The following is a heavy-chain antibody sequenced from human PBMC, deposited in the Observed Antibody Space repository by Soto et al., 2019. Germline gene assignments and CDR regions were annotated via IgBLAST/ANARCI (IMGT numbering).Heavy chain of an antibody. Sequence: SENLSLTCAVYGGSFSGYYWSWIRQPPGKGLEWIGEINHSGSTNYNPSLKSRVTISVDTSKNQFSLKLSSVTAADTAVYYCARGLPYYYGSGSYYNGNPRDYWGQGTLVTVSS. J-gene: IGHJ4*02. CDR1: GGSFSGYY. CDR3: ARGLPYYYGSGSYYNGNPRDY. CDR2: INHSGST. V-gene: IGHV4-34*01. D-gene: IGHD3-10*01.